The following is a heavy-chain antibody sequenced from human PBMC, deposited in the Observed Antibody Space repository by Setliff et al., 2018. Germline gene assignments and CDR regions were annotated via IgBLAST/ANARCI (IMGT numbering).Heavy chain of an antibody. D-gene: IGHD6-19*01. CDR3: ARDKAKWLVFNRWFDP. Sequence: ASVKVSCKASGYTFTSYGISWVRQAPGQGLEWMGWISAYNANTNYAQKLQGRVTMTTDTSTSTAYVELRSLRSDDTAVYYCARDKAKWLVFNRWFDPWGQGTLVTVS. V-gene: IGHV1-18*01. CDR2: ISAYNANT. J-gene: IGHJ5*02. CDR1: GYTFTSYG.